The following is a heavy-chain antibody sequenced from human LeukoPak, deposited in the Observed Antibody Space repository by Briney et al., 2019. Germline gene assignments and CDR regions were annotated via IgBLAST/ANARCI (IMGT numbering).Heavy chain of an antibody. CDR1: RGSITDSRYY. J-gene: IGHJ1*01. V-gene: IGHV4-39*07. CDR3: ARDEGAGTGWREYFQH. D-gene: IGHD6-19*01. Sequence: SSETLSLTCSVSRGSITDSRYYWAWIRHSPVNGLEWIAAIYHTGSAYYNPSLKSRVTMSVDTSTNQFSLNLNSVTAADTAVYYCARDEGAGTGWREYFQHWGQGNLVTVS. CDR2: IYHTGSA.